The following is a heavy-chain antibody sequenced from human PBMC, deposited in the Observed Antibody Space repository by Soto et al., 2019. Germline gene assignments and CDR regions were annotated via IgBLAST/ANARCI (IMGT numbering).Heavy chain of an antibody. CDR3: ARELRSLASPLDF. CDR1: GYMFTDYY. D-gene: IGHD1-26*01. Sequence: VHLVQSATEVKKPGASVKVSCKASGYMFTDYYIYWVRQAPGHGLEWVGWINPRTGFTNYAQKLQVRGTMTRDTSTDTVYLELSGLRSDDTAVYFCARELRSLASPLDFWGQGTLVTVSS. J-gene: IGHJ4*02. V-gene: IGHV1-2*02. CDR2: INPRTGFT.